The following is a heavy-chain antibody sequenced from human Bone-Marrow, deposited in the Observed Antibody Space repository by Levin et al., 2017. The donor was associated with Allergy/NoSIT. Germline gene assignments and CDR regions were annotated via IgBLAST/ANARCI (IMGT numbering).Heavy chain of an antibody. V-gene: IGHV4-39*01. Sequence: PSETLSLTCTVSGGSISSSSYSWDWIRQPPGKGLEWIGSIYYSGSTYYNPSLQSRVTISVDTSKNQFSLKLSSVTAADTAVYYCARRSDGRDDYGDFIDYWGQGTLVTVSS. D-gene: IGHD4-17*01. CDR3: ARRSDGRDDYGDFIDY. CDR2: IYYSGST. CDR1: GGSISSSSYS. J-gene: IGHJ4*02.